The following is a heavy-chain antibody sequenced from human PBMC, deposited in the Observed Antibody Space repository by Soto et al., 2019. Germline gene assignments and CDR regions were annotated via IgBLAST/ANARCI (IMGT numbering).Heavy chain of an antibody. CDR2: IYYSGST. J-gene: IGHJ6*03. V-gene: IGHV4-39*01. CDR3: ARGANDFSPYYYMDV. D-gene: IGHD2-21*02. Sequence: LLQLPETLSLTCTVSGGSISSSSYYWGWIRQPPGKGLEWIGSIYYSGSTYYNPSLKSRVTISVDTSKNQFSLKLSSVTAADTAVYYCARGANDFSPYYYMDVWGKGTTVTVSS. CDR1: GGSISSSSYY.